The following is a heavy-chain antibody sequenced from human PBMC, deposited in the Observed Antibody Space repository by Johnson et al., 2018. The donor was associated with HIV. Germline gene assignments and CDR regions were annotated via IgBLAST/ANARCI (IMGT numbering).Heavy chain of an antibody. D-gene: IGHD3-16*01. CDR3: ARGFVRIMMMLVADAFDL. CDR2: ISSCGSTI. V-gene: IGHV3-11*01. CDR1: GFCFSDYY. Sequence: QVQLVESGGGLVKPGGSLRLSCAASGFCFSDYYMTWIRQAPGKGLEWGSYISSCGSTIDYADSVKGRFTISRDNAKNSLYLQMNSLRAEDTALYYCARGFVRIMMMLVADAFDLWGQGTMVTVSS. J-gene: IGHJ3*01.